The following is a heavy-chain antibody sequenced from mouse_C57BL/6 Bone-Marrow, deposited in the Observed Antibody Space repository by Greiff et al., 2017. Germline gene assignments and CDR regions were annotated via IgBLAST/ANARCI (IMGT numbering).Heavy chain of an antibody. V-gene: IGHV1-64*01. Sequence: QVQLQQPGAELVKPGASVKLSCKASGYTFTSYWMHWVKQRPGQGLEWIGMIHPNSGSTNYNEKFKSKATLTVDTSSSTAYMQLSSLTSEDSAVYYCAIPIYYGNLGDYWGQRTTLTVSS. CDR2: IHPNSGST. CDR1: GYTFTSYW. J-gene: IGHJ2*01. CDR3: AIPIYYGNLGDY. D-gene: IGHD2-1*01.